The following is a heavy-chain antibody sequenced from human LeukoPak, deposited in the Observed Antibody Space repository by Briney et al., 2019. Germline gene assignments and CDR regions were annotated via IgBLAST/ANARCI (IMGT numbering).Heavy chain of an antibody. CDR2: ISSSSSYI. J-gene: IGHJ4*02. Sequence: PGGSLRLSCAASGFTFSSYSMNWVRQAPGKGLEWVSSISSSSSYIYYADSVKGRFTISRDNAKNSLYLQMNSLRAEDTAVYYCARDKRLAAAGTPIDYWGQGTLVTVSS. D-gene: IGHD6-13*01. CDR3: ARDKRLAAAGTPIDY. V-gene: IGHV3-21*04. CDR1: GFTFSSYS.